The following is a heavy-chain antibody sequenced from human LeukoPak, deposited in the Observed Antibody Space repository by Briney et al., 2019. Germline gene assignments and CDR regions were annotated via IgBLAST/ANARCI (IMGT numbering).Heavy chain of an antibody. J-gene: IGHJ4*02. V-gene: IGHV4-59*01. CDR3: ARAAVGWSSSGDFDY. CDR2: IYYSGST. D-gene: IGHD6-6*01. Sequence: SETLSLTCTVSGASISGYYWNWIRQPPGKGLEWIGYIYYSGSTNYNPSLKSRVTISVDTSKNQFSLKLSSVTAADTAVYYCARAAVGWSSSGDFDYWGQGTLVTVSS. CDR1: GASISGYY.